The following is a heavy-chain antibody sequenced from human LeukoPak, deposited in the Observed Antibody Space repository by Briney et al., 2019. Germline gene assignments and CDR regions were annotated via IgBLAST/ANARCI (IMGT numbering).Heavy chain of an antibody. CDR3: ARAGDSGDFPVGYFHYMDV. CDR2: ISRTGHFT. J-gene: IGHJ6*03. Sequence: GGSLRLSCEASGFSFTDYYVTWIRQAPGKGLEWVSYISRTGHFTYYGDSVAGRFTISRDTAENSLFLQMTSLRVEDTAVYYCARAGDSGDFPVGYFHYMDVWGKGTTVTVSS. D-gene: IGHD4-17*01. V-gene: IGHV3-11*01. CDR1: GFSFTDYY.